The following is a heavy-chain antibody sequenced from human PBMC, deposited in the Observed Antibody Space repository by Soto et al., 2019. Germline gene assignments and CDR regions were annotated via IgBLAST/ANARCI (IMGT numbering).Heavy chain of an antibody. CDR1: GFSLSTGGVG. J-gene: IGHJ6*02. CDR3: AHSRCGGDCLRSYSSHYYYGMDV. V-gene: IGHV2-5*02. D-gene: IGHD2-21*02. CDR2: IYWDDDK. Sequence: QITLKESGPTLVKPTQTLTLTCTFSGFSLSTGGVGVGWIRQPPGKALEWLALIYWDDDKRYSPSLKSRLTVTKDTSKHQVVLTITNMDPVDTATYYCAHSRCGGDCLRSYSSHYYYGMDVWGQGTTVTVSS.